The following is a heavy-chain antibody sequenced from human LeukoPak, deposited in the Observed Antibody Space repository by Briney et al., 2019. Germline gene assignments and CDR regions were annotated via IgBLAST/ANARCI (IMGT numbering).Heavy chain of an antibody. D-gene: IGHD6-19*01. Sequence: GGSLRLSCAASGFTFSSYAMSWVRQAPGKGLEWVSAISGSGGGTYYADSVKGRFTISRDNSKNTLSLQMNSLRAEDTAVYYCAKDYDAALMRYSSGWFDYWGQGTLVTVSS. CDR1: GFTFSSYA. CDR2: ISGSGGGT. V-gene: IGHV3-23*01. J-gene: IGHJ4*02. CDR3: AKDYDAALMRYSSGWFDY.